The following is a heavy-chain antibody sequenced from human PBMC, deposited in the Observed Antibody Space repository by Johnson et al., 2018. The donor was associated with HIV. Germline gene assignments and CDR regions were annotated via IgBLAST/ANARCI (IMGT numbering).Heavy chain of an antibody. D-gene: IGHD3-22*01. CDR3: AKDMWYDSSGDGAFDI. CDR2: ISGSGGST. J-gene: IGHJ3*02. Sequence: VQLVESGGGLVQPGGSLRLSCAASGFTVSSNYMSWVRQAPGKGLEWVSAISGSGGSTYYADSVKGRFTISRDNAKNSLYLQMNSLRAEDTALYYCAKDMWYDSSGDGAFDIWGQGTMVTVAS. CDR1: GFTVSSNY. V-gene: IGHV3-23*04.